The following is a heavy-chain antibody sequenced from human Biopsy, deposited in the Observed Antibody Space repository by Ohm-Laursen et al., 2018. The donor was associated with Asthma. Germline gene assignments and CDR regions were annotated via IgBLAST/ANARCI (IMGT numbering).Heavy chain of an antibody. J-gene: IGHJ6*02. D-gene: IGHD3-10*01. CDR2: ISVYNGNT. V-gene: IGHV1-18*01. CDR1: GYTFNGAG. CDR3: ARAVDYSHYYGIDV. Sequence: SVKVSCKPSGYTFNGAGITWVRQAPGQGLEWMGWISVYNGNTKVAQKLQDRVTMITDTSTSTAYMELGSLRSDDTAVYFCARAVDYSHYYGIDVWGQGTTVTVS.